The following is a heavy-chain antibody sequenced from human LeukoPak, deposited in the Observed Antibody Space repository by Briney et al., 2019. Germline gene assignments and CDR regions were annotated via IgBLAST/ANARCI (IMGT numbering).Heavy chain of an antibody. CDR1: GYTFTDYY. V-gene: IGHV1-2*06. Sequence: ASVKVSCKASGYTFTDYYLHWVRQAPGQGLECLGRINPNTGATNYAQKFQGRVTMTTDTSISTAYMELSRLRSDDTAVYYCARDIGGSLFDYWGQGTLVTVSS. D-gene: IGHD1-26*01. J-gene: IGHJ4*02. CDR2: INPNTGAT. CDR3: ARDIGGSLFDY.